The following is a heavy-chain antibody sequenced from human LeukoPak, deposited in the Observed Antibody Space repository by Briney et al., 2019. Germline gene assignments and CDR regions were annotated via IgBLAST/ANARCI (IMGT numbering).Heavy chain of an antibody. CDR2: ISYDGSNK. CDR3: ARELGRFYYGMDV. J-gene: IGHJ6*02. V-gene: IGHV3-30-3*01. CDR1: GFTFSSYA. Sequence: GGSLRLSCAASGFTFSSYAMHWVRQAPGKGLEWVAVISYDGSNKHYADSVKGRFTISRDNSKNTLYLQMNSLRAEDTAVYYCARELGRFYYGMDVWGQGTTVTVSS. D-gene: IGHD3-3*01.